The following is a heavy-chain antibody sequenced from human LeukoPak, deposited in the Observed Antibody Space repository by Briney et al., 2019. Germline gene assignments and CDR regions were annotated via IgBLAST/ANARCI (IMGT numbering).Heavy chain of an antibody. J-gene: IGHJ4*02. Sequence: PSETLSLTCTVSGSSISSGGYYWSWIRQHPGQGLEWIGYIYYSGSTYYNPSLKSRVTISVDTSKNQFSLKLSSVTAADTAEYYCARVTGGYSLDYWGQGTLVTVSS. CDR3: ARVTGGYSLDY. CDR2: IYYSGST. CDR1: GSSISSGGYY. D-gene: IGHD3-22*01. V-gene: IGHV4-31*03.